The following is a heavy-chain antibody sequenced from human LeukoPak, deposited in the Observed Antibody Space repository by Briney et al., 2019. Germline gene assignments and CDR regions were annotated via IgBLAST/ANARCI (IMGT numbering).Heavy chain of an antibody. D-gene: IGHD2-8*01. J-gene: IGHJ4*02. CDR2: IYTSGST. Sequence: SETLSLTCTVSGGSISSYYWSWIRQPAGKGLEWIGRIYTSGSTNYNPSLKSRVTMSVDTSKNQFSLKLSSVTAADTAVYYCASGLGYCTNGVCYDYWGQGTLVTVSS. CDR3: ASGLGYCTNGVCYDY. V-gene: IGHV4-4*07. CDR1: GGSISSYY.